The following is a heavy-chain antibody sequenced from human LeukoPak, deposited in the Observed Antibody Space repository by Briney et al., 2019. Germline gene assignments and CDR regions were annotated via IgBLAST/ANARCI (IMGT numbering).Heavy chain of an antibody. V-gene: IGHV4-59*12. J-gene: IGHJ5*02. CDR3: ARDYYGP. Sequence: SETLSLTCTVSGGSLSNYYWSWIRQSPGKGLEWLGFIYYTGTTKYNPSLESRVTMSVDTSKNQFSLKLSSVTAADTDVYYCARDYYGPWGQGTLVTVSS. CDR1: GGSLSNYY. CDR2: IYYTGTT. D-gene: IGHD3-10*01.